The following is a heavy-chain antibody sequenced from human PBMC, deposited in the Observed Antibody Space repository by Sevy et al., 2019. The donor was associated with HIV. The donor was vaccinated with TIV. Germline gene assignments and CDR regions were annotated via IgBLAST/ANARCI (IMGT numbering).Heavy chain of an antibody. V-gene: IGHV5-51*01. CDR1: GYNITSYW. CDR2: INPRDSDT. Sequence: GESLKISCKGSGYNITSYWIGWGRQRPGEGLGGRGMINPRDSDTRYIQSFQGQVTISVDKSINTAYLQWSSLKASDTAMYYCARQWSSSADYWGQGTLVTSPQ. CDR3: ARQWSSSADY. J-gene: IGHJ4*02. D-gene: IGHD6-6*01.